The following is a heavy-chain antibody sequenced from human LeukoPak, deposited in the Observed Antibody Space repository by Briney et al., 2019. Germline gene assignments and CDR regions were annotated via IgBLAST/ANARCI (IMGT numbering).Heavy chain of an antibody. D-gene: IGHD6-6*01. Sequence: ASVKVSCKASGGTFSSYAISWVRQAPGQGLEWMGGIIPIFGTANYAQKFQGRVTITTDESTSTAYMELSSLRSEDTAVYYCARAPIAARPGVGKNYYYYYMDVWGKGTTVTVSS. V-gene: IGHV1-69*05. CDR3: ARAPIAARPGVGKNYYYYYMDV. CDR2: IIPIFGTA. J-gene: IGHJ6*03. CDR1: GGTFSSYA.